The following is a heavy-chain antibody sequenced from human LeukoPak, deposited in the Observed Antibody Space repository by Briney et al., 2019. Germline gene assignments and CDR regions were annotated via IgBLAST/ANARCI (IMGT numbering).Heavy chain of an antibody. J-gene: IGHJ4*02. CDR3: AREVFFQFDN. Sequence: PGGSLILSCAASGFTFRKYWMAWVRQAPGRGLEWVATIAANGNDKDYEDALQGRFTISRDNARNSLSLRIDSLRAEDTAQYYCAREVFFQFDNWGQGALVTVSS. CDR1: GFTFRKYW. V-gene: IGHV3-7*03. CDR2: IAANGNDK.